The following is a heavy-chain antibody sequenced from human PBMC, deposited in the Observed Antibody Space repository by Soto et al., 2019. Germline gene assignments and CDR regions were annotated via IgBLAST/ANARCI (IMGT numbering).Heavy chain of an antibody. J-gene: IGHJ3*02. CDR2: ISGGGSNK. Sequence: EVQLLESGGGLVQPGGSLRLSCAASGFAFSTYAMSWVRQAPGKGLEWVSLISGGGSNKFYADSVKGRFTISRDNSKNKLYLHMISLRAEDTAVYYCAKDIGGGHPPAFDIWGQGTMVTVSS. V-gene: IGHV3-23*01. CDR3: AKDIGGGHPPAFDI. D-gene: IGHD3-16*01. CDR1: GFAFSTYA.